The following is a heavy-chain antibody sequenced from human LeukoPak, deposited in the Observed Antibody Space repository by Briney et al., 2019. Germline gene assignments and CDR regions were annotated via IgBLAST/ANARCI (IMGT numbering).Heavy chain of an antibody. CDR1: GGSISSSSYY. CDR3: ARGSNLLRTLDY. CDR2: IYYSGST. J-gene: IGHJ4*02. D-gene: IGHD3-10*01. V-gene: IGHV4-39*01. Sequence: PSETLSLTCTVSGGSISSSSYYWGWIRQPPGKGLAWIGSIYYSGSTYYNPALKSRVNISVDTPKSQFSLKLSSVTAADTAVYYCARGSNLLRTLDYWGQGTLVTVSS.